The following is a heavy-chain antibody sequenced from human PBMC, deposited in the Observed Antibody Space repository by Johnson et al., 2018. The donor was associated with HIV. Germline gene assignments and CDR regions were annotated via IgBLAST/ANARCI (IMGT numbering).Heavy chain of an antibody. CDR3: AKDDNLGVWYSDAFDI. D-gene: IGHD2-21*02. CDR1: GFTFSSYA. V-gene: IGHV3-9*01. J-gene: IGHJ3*02. Sequence: VQLVESGGGLVKAGGSLRLSCAASGFTFSSYAMHWVRQAPGTGLEWVSGISWNSGSIGYADSVKGRFTISRDNAKNSLYVQMKSLRAEDTAIYYCAKDDNLGVWYSDAFDIWGQGTVVTVSS. CDR2: ISWNSGSI.